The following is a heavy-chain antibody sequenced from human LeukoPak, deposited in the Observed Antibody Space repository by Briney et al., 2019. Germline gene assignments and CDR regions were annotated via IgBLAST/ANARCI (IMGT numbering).Heavy chain of an antibody. CDR3: ARSGAWIQLWFFDY. V-gene: IGHV4-4*07. CDR1: GGSISSYY. D-gene: IGHD5-18*01. J-gene: IGHJ4*02. Sequence: SETLSLTCTVSGGSISSYYWSWIRQPAGKGLEWIGRIYTSGSTNYNPSLKSRVTMSVDTSKNQFSLKLSSVTAADTAVYYCARSGAWIQLWFFDYWGQGTLVTVSS. CDR2: IYTSGST.